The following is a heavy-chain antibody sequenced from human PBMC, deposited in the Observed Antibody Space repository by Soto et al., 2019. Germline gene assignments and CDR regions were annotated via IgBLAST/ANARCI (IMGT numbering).Heavy chain of an antibody. CDR2: IYPGDSDT. J-gene: IGHJ4*02. CDR1: GYSFTSYW. V-gene: IGHV5-51*01. Sequence: PKISCKGSGYSFTSYWIGWVRQMPGKGLEWMGIIYPGDSDTRYSPSFQGQVTISADKSISTAYLQWSSLKASDTAMYYCARSSLRYFDWSPHFDYWGQGTLVTVSS. CDR3: ARSSLRYFDWSPHFDY. D-gene: IGHD3-9*01.